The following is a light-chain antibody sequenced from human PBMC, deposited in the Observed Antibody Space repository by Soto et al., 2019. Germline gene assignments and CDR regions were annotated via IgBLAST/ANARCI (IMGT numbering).Light chain of an antibody. J-gene: IGLJ2*01. CDR2: GNN. CDR3: QAYDSSLSRHVV. V-gene: IGLV1-40*01. Sequence: QAVVTQPPSVSGAPGQRVTISCTGSSSNIGAGYGVHWYQQLPGTAPKLLIFGNNNRPSGVPDRFSVSKPGTSASLAIAGLQAEDDAYYYCQAYDSSLSRHVVLGGGTKLTVL. CDR1: SSNIGAGYG.